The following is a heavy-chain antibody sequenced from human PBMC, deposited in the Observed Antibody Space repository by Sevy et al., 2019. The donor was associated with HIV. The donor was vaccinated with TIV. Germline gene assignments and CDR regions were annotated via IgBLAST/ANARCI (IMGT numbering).Heavy chain of an antibody. V-gene: IGHV3-7*02. CDR3: VRAIQLAASY. J-gene: IGHJ4*02. D-gene: IGHD2-15*01. Sequence: GGSLRLSCEASAINIRDYWMNWVRQAPGKGLEWVANINPDGSKIYYADSVKGRFTISRDSAKNSVFLQMTSMRAEDTAVYNCVRAIQLAASYWGQGMLVTVSS. CDR1: AINIRDYW. CDR2: INPDGSKI.